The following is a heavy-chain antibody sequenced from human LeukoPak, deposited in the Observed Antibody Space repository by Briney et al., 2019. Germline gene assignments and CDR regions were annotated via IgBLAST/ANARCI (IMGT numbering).Heavy chain of an antibody. CDR3: ARDTGYGFDY. J-gene: IGHJ4*02. D-gene: IGHD5-18*01. CDR1: GFTFSTHW. V-gene: IGHV3-7*01. CDR2: IKKDGSEK. Sequence: GGSLRLSCAASGFTFSTHWMSWVRQAPGKELEWVANIKKDGSEKYYVDSVKGRFTVSRDNAKNSLHLQMNSLRTEDTAMYYCARDTGYGFDYWGQGTLVPVSS.